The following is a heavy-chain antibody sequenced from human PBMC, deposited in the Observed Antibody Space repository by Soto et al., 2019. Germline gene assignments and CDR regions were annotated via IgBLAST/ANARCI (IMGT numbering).Heavy chain of an antibody. Sequence: QVQLVQSGAEVKKPGASVKVSCKASGYTFTSYGISWVRQAPGQGLEWMGWISAYNGNTNYAQKLQGRDPTTADPSTSTAYMELRSLRSDDTGVYYCARAGLVAAAGTGGDYWGQGTLVTVSS. CDR2: ISAYNGNT. V-gene: IGHV1-18*01. CDR3: ARAGLVAAAGTGGDY. J-gene: IGHJ4*02. D-gene: IGHD6-13*01. CDR1: GYTFTSYG.